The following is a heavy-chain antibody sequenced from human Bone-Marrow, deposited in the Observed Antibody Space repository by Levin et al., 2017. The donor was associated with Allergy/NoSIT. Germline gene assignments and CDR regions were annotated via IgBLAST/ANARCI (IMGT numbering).Heavy chain of an antibody. Sequence: GESLKISCAASGFTFSSYEMNWVRQAPGKGLEWVSYISSSGSTIYYADSVKGRFTISRDNAKNSLYLQMNSLRAEDTAVYYCAREGYCSSTSCYKGNYYYYGMDVWGQGTTVTVSS. CDR1: GFTFSSYE. D-gene: IGHD2-2*02. CDR3: AREGYCSSTSCYKGNYYYYGMDV. CDR2: ISSSGSTI. V-gene: IGHV3-48*03. J-gene: IGHJ6*02.